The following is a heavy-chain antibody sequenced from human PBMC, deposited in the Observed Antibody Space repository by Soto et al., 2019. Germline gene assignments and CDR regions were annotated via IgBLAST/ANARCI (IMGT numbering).Heavy chain of an antibody. J-gene: IGHJ4*02. Sequence: SETLSLTCAVYGGSFSGYYWSWIRQPPGKGLEWIGEINHSGSTNYNPSLKSRVTISVDTSKNQFSLKLSSVTAADTAVYYCARIALYCTNGVCYPAYFDYWGQGTLVTVSS. D-gene: IGHD2-8*01. V-gene: IGHV4-34*01. CDR1: GGSFSGYY. CDR3: ARIALYCTNGVCYPAYFDY. CDR2: INHSGST.